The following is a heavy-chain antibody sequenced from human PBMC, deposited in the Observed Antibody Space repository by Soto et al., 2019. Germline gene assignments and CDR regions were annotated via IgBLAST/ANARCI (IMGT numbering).Heavy chain of an antibody. V-gene: IGHV3-30*03. Sequence: QVQLVESGGGVVQPGRSLRLSCAASGFTFSSYGMHWVRQAPGKGLEWVAVISYDGSNKYYADSVKGRFTISRDNSKNTLYLQMNSLRAEDTAVYYCADHRSSSRHWGQGTLVTVSS. CDR1: GFTFSSYG. CDR3: ADHRSSSRH. J-gene: IGHJ4*02. CDR2: ISYDGSNK. D-gene: IGHD6-6*01.